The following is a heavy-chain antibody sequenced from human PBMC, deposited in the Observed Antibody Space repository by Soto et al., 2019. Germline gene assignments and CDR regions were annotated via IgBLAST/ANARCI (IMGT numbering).Heavy chain of an antibody. J-gene: IGHJ4*02. D-gene: IGHD1-26*01. Sequence: QVQLVQSGAEVKEPGASVMISCKASGYTFTSYDINWVRQATGQGLEWMGWMSPNSGNTGYAQKFQGRVTMTRDTYITTAYMELSSLRSEDTAVYYCVRGEWELSYWGQGTLLTVSS. V-gene: IGHV1-8*01. CDR2: MSPNSGNT. CDR3: VRGEWELSY. CDR1: GYTFTSYD.